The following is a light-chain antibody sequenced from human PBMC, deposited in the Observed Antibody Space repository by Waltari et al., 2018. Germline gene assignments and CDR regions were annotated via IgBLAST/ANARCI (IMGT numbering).Light chain of an antibody. J-gene: IGKJ1*01. CDR1: PSVLYNSNNKNN. Sequence: DIVMTQSPDSLAVSLGERATIHCKSRPSVLYNSNNKNNLAWFQQKPGQPPKLLIYWASIRESGVPDRFSGSGSGTDFTLTISSLQAEDVAVYYCQQYYSTSWTFGQGTKVEIK. V-gene: IGKV4-1*01. CDR2: WAS. CDR3: QQYYSTSWT.